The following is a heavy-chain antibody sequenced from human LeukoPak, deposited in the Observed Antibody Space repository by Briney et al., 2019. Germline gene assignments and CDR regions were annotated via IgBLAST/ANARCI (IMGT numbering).Heavy chain of an antibody. D-gene: IGHD1-26*01. CDR2: LNWNGGST. CDR1: GFTFSSYS. Sequence: PGGSLRLSCAASGFTFSSYSMNWVRQAPGKGLEWVSGLNWNGGSTGYADSVKGRFTISRDNAKNSLYLQMNSLRAEDTALYYCARDWSYISLDVWGQGAMVTVSS. CDR3: ARDWSYISLDV. J-gene: IGHJ3*01. V-gene: IGHV3-20*04.